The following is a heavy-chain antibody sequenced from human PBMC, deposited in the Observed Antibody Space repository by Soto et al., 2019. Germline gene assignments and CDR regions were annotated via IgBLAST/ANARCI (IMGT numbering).Heavy chain of an antibody. Sequence: PSETLSLTCTVSGGSISSSSYYWGWIRQPPGKGLEWIGSIYYSGSTYYNPSLKSRVTISVDTSKNQFSLKLSSVTAADTAVYYCARSKVTPKDSYCGGDCYSADVWGQGTTVTVSS. D-gene: IGHD2-21*02. V-gene: IGHV4-39*01. CDR2: IYYSGST. CDR1: GGSISSSSYY. J-gene: IGHJ6*02. CDR3: ARSKVTPKDSYCGGDCYSADV.